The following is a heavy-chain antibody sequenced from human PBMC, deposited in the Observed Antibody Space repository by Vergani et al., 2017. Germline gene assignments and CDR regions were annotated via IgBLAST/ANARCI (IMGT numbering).Heavy chain of an antibody. J-gene: IGHJ4*02. Sequence: QVQLVESGGGVVQPGRSLILSCVVSGFTFSSYAMHWVRQAPGKGLEWVAVISYDGSNKYYADSVKGRFTISRDNSKNTLYLQMNSLKAEDRATYYCARXERSNTSPFVGDWGQGTLVTV. V-gene: IGHV3-30-3*01. D-gene: IGHD2/OR15-2a*01. CDR3: ARXERSNTSPFVGD. CDR1: GFTFSSYA. CDR2: ISYDGSNK.